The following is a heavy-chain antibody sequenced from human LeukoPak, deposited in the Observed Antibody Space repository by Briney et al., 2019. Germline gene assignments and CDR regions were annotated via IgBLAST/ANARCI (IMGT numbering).Heavy chain of an antibody. CDR3: ASIRGTLGY. CDR1: GFTFSDHF. J-gene: IGHJ4*02. D-gene: IGHD1-26*01. V-gene: IGHV3-72*01. CDR2: IKNKANSYIT. Sequence: GGSLRLSCAASGFTFSDHFMDWVRQAPGRGLEWVGRIKNKANSYITQYAASMEGRFTISRDDSKNSLYLQMSSLKTEDTAMYYCASIRGTLGYWGQGTVVTVSS.